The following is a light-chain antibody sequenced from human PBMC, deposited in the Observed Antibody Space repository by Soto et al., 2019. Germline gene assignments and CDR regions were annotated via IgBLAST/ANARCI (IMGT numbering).Light chain of an antibody. J-gene: IGLJ1*01. V-gene: IGLV2-14*01. CDR2: EVS. CDR1: SSDVGGYNY. CDR3: SSYTSRSPQV. Sequence: QSVLTQPASVSGSPGQSITISCTGTSSDVGGYNYVSWYQQHPGKAPKLMIYEVSNRPSGVSNRFSGSKSGNTASLTISGLQDEDEADYYCSSYTSRSPQVFGTGTKLTVL.